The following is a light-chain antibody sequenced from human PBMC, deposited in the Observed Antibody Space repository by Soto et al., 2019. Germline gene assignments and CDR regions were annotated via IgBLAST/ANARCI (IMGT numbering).Light chain of an antibody. CDR1: QSVSRSY. J-gene: IGKJ2*01. CDR2: GAS. Sequence: EIVLTQSPGTLSLSPGERATLSCRASQSVSRSYLAWYQHKPGQAPRLLIYGASSRATGIPDRCSGSGSGTDFTLTINRLEPEDFAVYYCQQYGTSYTFGQGTKLEIQ. CDR3: QQYGTSYT. V-gene: IGKV3-20*01.